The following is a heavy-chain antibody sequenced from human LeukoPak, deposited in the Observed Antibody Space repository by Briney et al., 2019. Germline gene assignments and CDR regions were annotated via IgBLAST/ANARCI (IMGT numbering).Heavy chain of an antibody. CDR3: AREAYCGGDCYPGVNAFDI. J-gene: IGHJ3*02. CDR2: FDPEDGET. V-gene: IGHV1-24*01. Sequence: AASVKVSCKVSGYTLTELSMHWVRQAPGKGLEWMGGFDPEDGETIYAQKFQGRVTMTEDTSTDTAYMELSSLRSEDTAVYYCAREAYCGGDCYPGVNAFDIWGQGTMVTVSS. CDR1: GYTLTELS. D-gene: IGHD2-21*02.